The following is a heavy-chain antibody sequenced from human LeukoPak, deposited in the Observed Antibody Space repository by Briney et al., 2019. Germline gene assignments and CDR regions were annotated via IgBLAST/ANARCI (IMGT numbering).Heavy chain of an antibody. CDR2: IYPGDSDA. CDR1: GYSFYSVW. D-gene: IGHD6-19*01. Sequence: GESLKISCKGFGYSFYSVWIGWVRQMPGKGLECMGLIYPGDSDARYRPSFQGQVTISADKSISTAYLQWSSLKASDTAMYYCAKQAGYSTGYYDAVDSWGQGTLVTVSS. J-gene: IGHJ4*02. CDR3: AKQAGYSTGYYDAVDS. V-gene: IGHV5-51*01.